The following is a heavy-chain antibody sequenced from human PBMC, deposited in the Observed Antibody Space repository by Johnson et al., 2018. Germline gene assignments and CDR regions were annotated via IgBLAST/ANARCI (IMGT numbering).Heavy chain of an antibody. J-gene: IGHJ6*03. D-gene: IGHD3-3*01. CDR3: ASAGEDHPEWLSDSYYYYYYMDV. CDR1: GYTFTRYY. V-gene: IGHV1-46*01. CDR2: INPSGGSP. Sequence: QVQLQESGAEVKKPGASVKVSCKASGYTFTRYYMHWVRPAPAQGLEWMGIINPSGGSPSYAQKFQGRGTLTRDTSTSTVYMELSSLRAEDTAVYYCASAGEDHPEWLSDSYYYYYYMDVWGKGTTVTVSS.